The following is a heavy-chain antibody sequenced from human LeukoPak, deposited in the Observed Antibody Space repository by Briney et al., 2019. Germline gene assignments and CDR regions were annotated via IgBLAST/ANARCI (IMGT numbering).Heavy chain of an antibody. V-gene: IGHV1-69*13. CDR3: ARVSRSGSYGRAPGPFDY. J-gene: IGHJ4*02. CDR2: IIPIFGTA. CDR1: GGTFSSYA. D-gene: IGHD1-26*01. Sequence: SVKVPCKASGGTFSSYAISWVRQAPGQGLEWMGGIIPIFGTANYAQKFQGRVTITADESTSTAYMELSSLRSEDTAVYYCARVSRSGSYGRAPGPFDYWGQGTLVTVSS.